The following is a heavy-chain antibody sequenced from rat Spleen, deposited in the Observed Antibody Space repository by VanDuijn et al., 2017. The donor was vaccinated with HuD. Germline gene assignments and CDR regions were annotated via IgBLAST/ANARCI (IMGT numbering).Heavy chain of an antibody. CDR3: VTTYFGYGYVDY. D-gene: IGHD1-9*01. Sequence: EVQLVESGGGLVQPGNSLKLSCAASGFTFSDYAMAWVRQSPEKGLEWVATIVFDSSGIYYRKAVKGRFTLSRDNTRNTLSLQMDSLKSEDTAIYYCVTTYFGYGYVDYWGQGVLVTVSS. CDR1: GFTFSDYA. J-gene: IGHJ2*01. V-gene: IGHV5S10*01. CDR2: IVFDSSGI.